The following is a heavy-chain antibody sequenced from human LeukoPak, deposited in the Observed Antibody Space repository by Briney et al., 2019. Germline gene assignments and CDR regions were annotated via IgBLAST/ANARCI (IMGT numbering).Heavy chain of an antibody. J-gene: IGHJ6*03. CDR2: MNPNSGNT. CDR3: ARVSGSSSWYSYYMDV. Sequence: ASVKVSCKASGYTFTSYGISWVRQAPGQGLEWMGWMNPNSGNTGYAQKFQGRVTMTRNTSISTAYMELSSLRSEDTAVYYCARVSGSSSWYSYYMDVWGKGTTVTISS. CDR1: GYTFTSYG. D-gene: IGHD6-13*01. V-gene: IGHV1-8*02.